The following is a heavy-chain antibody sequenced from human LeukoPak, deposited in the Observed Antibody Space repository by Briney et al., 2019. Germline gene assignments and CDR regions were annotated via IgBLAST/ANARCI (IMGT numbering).Heavy chain of an antibody. D-gene: IGHD3-10*02. Sequence: SETLSLTCTVSGGSISSSSYYWGWIRQPPGKGLEWIGSIYHSGSTYYNPSLKSRVPISVDTPKNQFSLKLTSVTAADTAVYYCARDLGQGGYYVLYYFDYWGQGTLVTVSS. CDR2: IYHSGST. CDR1: GGSISSSSYY. J-gene: IGHJ4*02. V-gene: IGHV4-39*07. CDR3: ARDLGQGGYYVLYYFDY.